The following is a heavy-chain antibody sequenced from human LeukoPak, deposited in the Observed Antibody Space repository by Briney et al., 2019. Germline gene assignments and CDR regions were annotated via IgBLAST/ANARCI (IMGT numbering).Heavy chain of an antibody. J-gene: IGHJ4*02. CDR1: GFTFSSYS. V-gene: IGHV3-48*04. CDR3: ARVSGYFDY. Sequence: GGSLRLSCAASGFTFSSYSMNWVRQAPGKGLEWISYISSSSTIYYVDSVKGRFTISRDNAENSLYLQMNSLRAEDTAVYYCARVSGYFDYWGQGTLVTVSS. D-gene: IGHD3-22*01. CDR2: ISSSSTI.